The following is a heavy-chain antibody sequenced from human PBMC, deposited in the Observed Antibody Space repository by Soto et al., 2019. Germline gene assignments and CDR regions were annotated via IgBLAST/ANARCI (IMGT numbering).Heavy chain of an antibody. J-gene: IGHJ6*02. CDR3: ARAVDLYTPARLLYFAMDV. Sequence: EGQLVESGGDLVKPGGSLRLSCAASGFTFSAYAFNWVRQAPGKGLEWVSTIHSSPDDTYYADSVKGRFTISRDNTKNSLWLQMNSLRAEDTAVYYCARAVDLYTPARLLYFAMDVWGQGTTVTVSS. V-gene: IGHV3-21*06. CDR1: GFTFSAYA. CDR2: IHSSPDDT. D-gene: IGHD6-6*01.